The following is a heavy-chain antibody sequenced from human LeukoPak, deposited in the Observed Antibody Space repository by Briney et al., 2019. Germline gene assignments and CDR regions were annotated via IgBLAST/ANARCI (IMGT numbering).Heavy chain of an antibody. CDR3: TGDKETTGNGRPNWFDP. CDR1: GYSISSGYY. CDR2: IFQRGYS. Sequence: SETLSLTCAVSGYSISSGYYWGWIRQPPGKGLQWIGSIFQRGYSYYNPSLKSRVTISVDTSRNQFSLKLSSVTAADTAVYYCTGDKETTGNGRPNWFDPWGQGTLVTVSS. D-gene: IGHD1-1*01. V-gene: IGHV4-38-2*01. J-gene: IGHJ5*02.